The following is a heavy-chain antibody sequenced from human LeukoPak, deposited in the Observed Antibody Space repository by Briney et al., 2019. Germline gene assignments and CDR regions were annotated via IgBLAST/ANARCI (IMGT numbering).Heavy chain of an antibody. CDR1: GGSTSSYY. CDR2: IYYSGST. J-gene: IGHJ6*02. D-gene: IGHD4-17*01. CDR3: ARHVTSRGSYYGALYYYYYGMDV. Sequence: PSETLSLTCTVSGGSTSSYYWSWIRQPPGKGLEWIGYIYYSGSTNYNPSLKSRVTISVDTSKNQFSLKLSSVTAADTAVYYCARHVTSRGSYYGALYYYYYGMDVWGQGTTVTVSS. V-gene: IGHV4-59*08.